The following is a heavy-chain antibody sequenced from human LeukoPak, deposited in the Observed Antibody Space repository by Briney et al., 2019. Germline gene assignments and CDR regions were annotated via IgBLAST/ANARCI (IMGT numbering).Heavy chain of an antibody. V-gene: IGHV1-8*01. J-gene: IGHJ4*02. Sequence: ASVKVSCKASGYTFASYDINWVRQATGQGLEWMGWMNPNSGNTGYAQKFQGRVTMTRNTSISTAYMELSSLRSEDTAVYYCARTTDTAMVLGIDYWGQGTLVTVSS. D-gene: IGHD5-18*01. CDR3: ARTTDTAMVLGIDY. CDR1: GYTFASYD. CDR2: MNPNSGNT.